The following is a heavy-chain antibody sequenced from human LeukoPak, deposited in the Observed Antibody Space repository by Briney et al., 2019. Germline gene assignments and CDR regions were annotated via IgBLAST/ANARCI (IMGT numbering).Heavy chain of an antibody. V-gene: IGHV4-4*09. CDR1: GGSISSYY. J-gene: IGHJ5*02. CDR3: ARMGIAARPIKYNWFDP. CDR2: ICTSGST. Sequence: SETLSLTCTVSGGSISSYYWSWIWQPPGKGLEWIGYICTSGSTNYNPSLKSRVTISVDTSKNQFSLKLSSVTAADTAVYYCARMGIAARPIKYNWFDPWGQGTLVTVSS. D-gene: IGHD6-6*01.